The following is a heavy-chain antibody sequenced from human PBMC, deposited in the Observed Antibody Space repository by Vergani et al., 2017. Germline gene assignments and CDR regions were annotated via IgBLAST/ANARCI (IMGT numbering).Heavy chain of an antibody. CDR2: INPSGGHT. CDR3: ARDSRYCSSTSCYVGRDWFDP. D-gene: IGHD2-2*01. V-gene: IGHV1-46*01. Sequence: QVQVVQSGAEVKKSGASVKVSCKTSGYTFSNYYMHWVRQAPGQGLEWMGIINPSGGHTNYAQKFQGRVTMTRDTSTSTVYTELSSLRSEDTAVYYCARDSRYCSSTSCYVGRDWFDPWGQGTLVTVSS. CDR1: GYTFSNYY. J-gene: IGHJ5*02.